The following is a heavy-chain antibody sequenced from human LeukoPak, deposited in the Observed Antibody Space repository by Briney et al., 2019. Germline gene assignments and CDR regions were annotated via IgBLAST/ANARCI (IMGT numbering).Heavy chain of an antibody. V-gene: IGHV3-20*04. Sequence: GGSLRLSCAASGFTFDDYGMSWVRQAPGKGLEWVSGINWNGGSTGYADSAKGRFTISRDNAKNSLYLQMNSLRAEDTALYYCARPRYCSSTSCRGYYYYYYMDVWGKGTTVTVSS. J-gene: IGHJ6*03. CDR3: ARPRYCSSTSCRGYYYYYYMDV. CDR1: GFTFDDYG. D-gene: IGHD2-2*01. CDR2: INWNGGST.